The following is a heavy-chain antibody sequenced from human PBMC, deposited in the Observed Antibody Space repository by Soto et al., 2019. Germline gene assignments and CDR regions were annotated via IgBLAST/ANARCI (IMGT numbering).Heavy chain of an antibody. J-gene: IGHJ4*02. CDR2: IIPILGIA. V-gene: IGHV1-69*10. D-gene: IGHD3-22*01. Sequence: SVKVSCKASGGTFSSYAISWVRQAPGQGLEWMGGIIPILGIANYAQKFQGRVTITADKSTSTAYMELSSLRSEDTAVYYCARGFYYYDSSGYYSFDYWGQGTLVTVSS. CDR3: ARGFYYYDSSGYYSFDY. CDR1: GGTFSSYA.